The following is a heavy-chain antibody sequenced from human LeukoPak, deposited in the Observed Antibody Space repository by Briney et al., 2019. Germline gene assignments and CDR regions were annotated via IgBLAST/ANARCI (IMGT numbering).Heavy chain of an antibody. V-gene: IGHV3-23*01. D-gene: IGHD2-2*01. CDR2: LGRSGEYK. CDR3: VKDRPCETCMPMDA. Sequence: GGSLRLSCAASGFRFTDYPMSWVRQAPGKGLEWVAGLGRSGEYKYYADSVKGRFTISRDNSKDTVSLQMNSLRAEDSAIYFCVKDRPCETCMPMDAWGQGTTVTVSS. J-gene: IGHJ6*02. CDR1: GFRFTDYP.